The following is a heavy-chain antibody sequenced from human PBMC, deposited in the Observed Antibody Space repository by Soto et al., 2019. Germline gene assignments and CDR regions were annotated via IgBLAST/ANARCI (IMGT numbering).Heavy chain of an antibody. V-gene: IGHV3-23*01. J-gene: IGHJ4*02. D-gene: IGHD2-2*01. CDR3: AKDQDCSSTSCYEEDY. CDR1: GFTFSSYA. Sequence: GGSLRLSCAASGFTFSSYAMSWVRQAPGKGLEWVSAISGSGGSTYYADSVKGRFTISRDNSKNTLYLQMNSLRAEDTAVYYCAKDQDCSSTSCYEEDYWGQGTLVTVSS. CDR2: ISGSGGST.